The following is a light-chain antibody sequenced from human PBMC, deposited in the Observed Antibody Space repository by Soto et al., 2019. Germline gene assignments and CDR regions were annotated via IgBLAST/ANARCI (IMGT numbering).Light chain of an antibody. J-gene: IGKJ4*01. CDR3: QQYSTYPLT. CDR2: KAS. CDR1: QSIFGR. V-gene: IGKV1-5*03. Sequence: DIQMTQSPSSLSASIGDRVTITCRDSQSIFGRLAWYQQKPGKAPKLLIYKASTLESGVPSTFSGSGSETDFTLTISSLQTDEFATYFCQQYSTYPLTVGGGSKVEIK.